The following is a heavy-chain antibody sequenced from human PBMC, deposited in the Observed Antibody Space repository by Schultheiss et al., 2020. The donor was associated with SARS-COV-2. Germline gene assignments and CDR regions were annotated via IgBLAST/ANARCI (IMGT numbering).Heavy chain of an antibody. CDR3: ARHGDCSSTSCYTGPYNWFDP. Sequence: SQTLSLTCTVSGYSISSGYYWSWIRQPPGKGLEWIGYIYYSGSTNYNPSLKSRVTISVDTSKNQFSLKLSSVTAADTAVYYCARHGDCSSTSCYTGPYNWFDPWGQGTLVTVSS. CDR2: IYYSGST. J-gene: IGHJ5*02. CDR1: GYSISSGYY. D-gene: IGHD2-2*02. V-gene: IGHV4-59*08.